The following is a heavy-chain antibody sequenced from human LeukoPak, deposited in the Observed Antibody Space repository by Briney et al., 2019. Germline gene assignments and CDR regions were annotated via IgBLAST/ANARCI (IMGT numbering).Heavy chain of an antibody. Sequence: GGSLRLSCGASGFTFSIDAMSWVRQAPGKGLGWVSFITNSGDSAYYADSVRGRFTASRDNSKNTLYLQMNRLRAEDTAVYYCVKGRSGTSSYDYWGQGTLVTVSS. V-gene: IGHV3-23*01. J-gene: IGHJ4*02. D-gene: IGHD2-15*01. CDR3: VKGRSGTSSYDY. CDR1: GFTFSIDA. CDR2: ITNSGDSA.